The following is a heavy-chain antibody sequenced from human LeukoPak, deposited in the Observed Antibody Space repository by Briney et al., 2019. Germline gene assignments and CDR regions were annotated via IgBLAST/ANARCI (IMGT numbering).Heavy chain of an antibody. Sequence: ASVKVSCKASGDAFSSYGIGWVRQAPGQGLEWMGWVGPYNRKTNYSQKFQGRVTMTTDTSTNTAYLELRTLRSDDTAVYYCARGAPRGVWNFYFDYWGQGTLVTVSS. CDR2: VGPYNRKT. D-gene: IGHD1-7*01. CDR1: GDAFSSYG. CDR3: ARGAPRGVWNFYFDY. V-gene: IGHV1-18*01. J-gene: IGHJ4*02.